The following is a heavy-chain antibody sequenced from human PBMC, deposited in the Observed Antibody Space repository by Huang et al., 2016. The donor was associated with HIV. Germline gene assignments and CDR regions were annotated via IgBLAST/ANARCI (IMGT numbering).Heavy chain of an antibody. V-gene: IGHV4-39*02. CDR1: GDSINGNTFY. J-gene: IGHJ1*01. CDR3: ARTGVAVSDDPEYFQH. D-gene: IGHD3-3*01. Sequence: LQESGPGLVGPSETLSLTCAVSGDSINGNTFYWGWIRRPPGKALEWSGRIYESGTTYYNPALKRRARIAVDASKNRIFLQLRSVTAADTGVYYCARTGVAVSDDPEYFQHWGQGALVTIS. CDR2: IYESGTT.